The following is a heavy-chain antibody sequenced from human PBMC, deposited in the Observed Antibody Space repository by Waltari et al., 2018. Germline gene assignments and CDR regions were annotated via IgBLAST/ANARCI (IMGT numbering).Heavy chain of an antibody. J-gene: IGHJ6*02. CDR3: TTSSYCGTTTCYQYYGMDV. D-gene: IGHD2-2*01. CDR1: GGSFSRYS. Sequence: QVRLVQSGAEVKKPGSSVKVSCKAFGGSFSRYSINWVRQAPGQGLEWMGGIVPVFGTANHAPKFQYRLAITADESTSTAYMELSSLRSEDTAAYYCTTSSYCGTTTCYQYYGMDVWGQGTTVTVSS. CDR2: IVPVFGTA. V-gene: IGHV1-69*01.